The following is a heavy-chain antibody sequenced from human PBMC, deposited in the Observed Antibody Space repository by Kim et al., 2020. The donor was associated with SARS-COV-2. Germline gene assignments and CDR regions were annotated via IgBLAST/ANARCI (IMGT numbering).Heavy chain of an antibody. D-gene: IGHD1-7*01. V-gene: IGHV1-18*01. CDR3: VRDWNYIPDH. CDR1: GYTFTSYG. Sequence: ASVKVSCKASGYTFTSYGVSWVRQAPGQGLEWVGWIRADNGNTNYGQKLQGRVTMTTDTSTSTAYMELRGLRSDDTDMYYCVRDWNYIPDHWGQGTLVTVSS. CDR2: IRADNGNT. J-gene: IGHJ4*02.